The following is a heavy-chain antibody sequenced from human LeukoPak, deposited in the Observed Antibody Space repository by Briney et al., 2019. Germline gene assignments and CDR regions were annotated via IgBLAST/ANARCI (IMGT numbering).Heavy chain of an antibody. D-gene: IGHD1-26*01. V-gene: IGHV4-59*01. Sequence: LRLSCAASGFTFTNYAMSWVRQPPGKGLEWIGYIYYSGSTNYNPSLKSRVTISVDTSKNQFSLKLSSVTAADTAVYYCAREDSGSYWGHYYMDVWGKGTTVTVSS. J-gene: IGHJ6*03. CDR1: GFTFTNYA. CDR3: AREDSGSYWGHYYMDV. CDR2: IYYSGST.